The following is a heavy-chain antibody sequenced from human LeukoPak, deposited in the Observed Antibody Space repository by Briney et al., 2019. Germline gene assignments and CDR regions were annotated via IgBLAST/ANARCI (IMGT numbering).Heavy chain of an antibody. CDR1: GYTFTGYY. CDR3: SRGRADRYSGYDFGDY. CDR2: INPNSGGT. Sequence: ASVKVSCKASGYTFTGYYMHWVRQAPGQGLEWMGWINPNSGGTDYAQKFQGRVTMARDTSISTAYMELSSLTSDDTAVYYCSRGRADRYSGYDFGDYWGQGTLVTVSS. J-gene: IGHJ4*02. V-gene: IGHV1-2*02. D-gene: IGHD5-12*01.